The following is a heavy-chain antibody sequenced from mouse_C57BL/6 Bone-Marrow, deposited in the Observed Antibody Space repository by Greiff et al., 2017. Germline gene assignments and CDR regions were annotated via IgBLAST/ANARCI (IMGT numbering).Heavy chain of an antibody. CDR1: GFNIKDDY. D-gene: IGHD1-1*01. CDR2: IDPENGDT. J-gene: IGHJ2*01. V-gene: IGHV14-4*01. CDR3: TTVVHN. Sequence: VQLQQSGAELVRPGASVKLSCTASGFNIKDDYMHWVKPRPEQGLEWIGWIDPENGDTEYASKFQGKATITADPSSNTAYLQLSSLTSEDTAVYYCTTVVHNWGQGTTLPVSS.